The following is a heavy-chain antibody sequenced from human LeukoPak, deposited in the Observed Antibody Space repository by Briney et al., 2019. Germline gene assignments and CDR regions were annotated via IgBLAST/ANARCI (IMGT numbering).Heavy chain of an antibody. CDR2: INPNSGDT. CDR3: ARGGYSGTEKPNDY. V-gene: IGHV1-2*02. J-gene: IGHJ4*02. Sequence: GASVKVSCKASGYTFSGYYLHWVRQAPGQGLEWMGWINPNSGDTYYVQNFQGRVSMTRDTPISTAYMELSRLRSDDTALYYCARGGYSGTEKPNDYWGQGTLVTVSS. D-gene: IGHD1-26*01. CDR1: GYTFSGYY.